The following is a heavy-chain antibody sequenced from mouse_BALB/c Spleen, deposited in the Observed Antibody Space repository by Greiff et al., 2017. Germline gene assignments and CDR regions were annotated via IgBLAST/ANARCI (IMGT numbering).Heavy chain of an antibody. Sequence: EVMLVESGGGLVKPGGSLKLSCAASGFSFSSYAMSWVRQSPEKRLEGVAEISSGGSYTYYPDTVTGRFTISRDNAKNTLYLEMSSLRSEDTAMYYCARANGNYLYYAMDYWGQGTSVTVSS. V-gene: IGHV5-9-4*01. CDR1: GFSFSSYA. CDR2: ISSGGSYT. D-gene: IGHD2-1*01. CDR3: ARANGNYLYYAMDY. J-gene: IGHJ4*01.